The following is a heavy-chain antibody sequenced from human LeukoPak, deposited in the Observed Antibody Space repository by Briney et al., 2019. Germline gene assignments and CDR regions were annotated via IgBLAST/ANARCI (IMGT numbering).Heavy chain of an antibody. V-gene: IGHV3-21*01. Sequence: PGGSLRLSCAASGLTFSAYTMNWVRKAPGKGLEWVSPLRGGSSDIDYADSVKGLFTIYRDNAQNSLSLQMSSLRVEDTAVYYCARDRITWGEPFDKWGQGTLVTVSS. J-gene: IGHJ4*02. D-gene: IGHD7-27*01. CDR3: ARDRITWGEPFDK. CDR2: LRGGSSDI. CDR1: GLTFSAYT.